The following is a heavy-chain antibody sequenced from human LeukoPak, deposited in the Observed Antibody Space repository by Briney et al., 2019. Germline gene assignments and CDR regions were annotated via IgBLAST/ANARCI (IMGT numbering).Heavy chain of an antibody. Sequence: SETLSLTCTVSDYSISTGHYWGWIRQPPGKGLEWIGSVSRSGSTYYNPSLKSRVTISIDRSKSQFSLKLTSVTAADTAVYYCARPRSSGWYLGNAFDIWGQGTMVTVSS. CDR2: VSRSGST. D-gene: IGHD6-19*01. V-gene: IGHV4-38-2*02. J-gene: IGHJ3*02. CDR1: DYSISTGHY. CDR3: ARPRSSGWYLGNAFDI.